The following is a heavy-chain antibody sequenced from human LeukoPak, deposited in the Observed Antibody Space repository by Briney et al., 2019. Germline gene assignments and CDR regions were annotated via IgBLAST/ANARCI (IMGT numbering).Heavy chain of an antibody. CDR2: INSGANT. D-gene: IGHD1-7*01. CDR1: GFTFSKYA. Sequence: PGGSLRLSCVASGFTFSKYAMSWVRQAPGKGLEWVAGINSGANTNYTDSVKGRFTISRDNSKNTLYLQMNSLRAEDTALYYCAKDGRTTSPKWGQGTPVTVSS. V-gene: IGHV3-23*01. CDR3: AKDGRTTSPK. J-gene: IGHJ4*02.